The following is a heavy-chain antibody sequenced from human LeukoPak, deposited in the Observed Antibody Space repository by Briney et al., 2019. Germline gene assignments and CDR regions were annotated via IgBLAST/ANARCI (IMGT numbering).Heavy chain of an antibody. V-gene: IGHV3-48*03. CDR2: ISSSGSTI. J-gene: IGHJ4*02. CDR3: ATRYASGTYYDY. CDR1: GFTFSSYE. D-gene: IGHD3-10*01. Sequence: GGSLRLSCAASGFTFSSYEMNWVRQAPGKGLEWVSYISSSGSTIYYADSVKGRFTISRDNAKNSLYLQMSSLRAEDTAVYYCATRYASGTYYDYWGQGTLVTVSS.